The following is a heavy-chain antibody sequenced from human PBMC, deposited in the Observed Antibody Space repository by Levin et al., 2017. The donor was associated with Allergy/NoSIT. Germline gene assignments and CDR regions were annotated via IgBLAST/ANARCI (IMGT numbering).Heavy chain of an antibody. D-gene: IGHD3-10*01. CDR3: ASENGLYASGGKYFQH. CDR2: ISGSGDFT. J-gene: IGHJ1*01. Sequence: GGSLRLSCAASGFTFSDYYMSWIRQAPGKGLEWVSYISGSGDFTNYADSVKGRFTISRDNAKNSLFLQINNLTAEDTAIYYCASENGLYASGGKYFQHWRQGTLVTISS. CDR1: GFTFSDYY. V-gene: IGHV3-11*05.